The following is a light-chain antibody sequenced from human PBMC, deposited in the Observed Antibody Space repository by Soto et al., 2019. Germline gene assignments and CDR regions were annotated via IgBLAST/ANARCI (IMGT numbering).Light chain of an antibody. CDR1: QSVSSN. J-gene: IGKJ1*01. CDR3: QHYNNWRRT. Sequence: EIVMTQSPATLSVSPGERATLSCRASQSVSSNLAWYQQKPGQAPRLLIYGAATRATGIPARFSGSGSATEFTLTISSLQSEDFAVYYCQHYNNWRRTFGQGTKVEIK. CDR2: GAA. V-gene: IGKV3-15*01.